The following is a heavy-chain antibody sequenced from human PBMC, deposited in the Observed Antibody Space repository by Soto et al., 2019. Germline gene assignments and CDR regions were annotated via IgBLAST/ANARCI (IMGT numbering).Heavy chain of an antibody. V-gene: IGHV1-24*01. CDR1: GYTLTELS. CDR3: ATAQSYYDILTGYYLGAFDI. D-gene: IGHD3-9*01. J-gene: IGHJ3*02. CDR2: FDPEDGET. Sequence: ASVKVSCKVSGYTLTELSMHWVRQAPGKRLEWMGSFDPEDGETIYAQKFQGRVTMTEDTSTDTAYMELSSLRSEDTAVYYCATAQSYYDILTGYYLGAFDILGHGTMVTVSS.